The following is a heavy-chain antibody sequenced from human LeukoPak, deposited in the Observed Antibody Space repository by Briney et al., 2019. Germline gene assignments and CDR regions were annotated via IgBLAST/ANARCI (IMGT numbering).Heavy chain of an antibody. V-gene: IGHV4-38-2*01. Sequence: KPSETLSLTCAVSGYSISGGFYWGWIRQPPGKGLDWIGSIYHSGSTYYNLSLKSRVTLSVETSKNQFSLKLSSVTAADTAVYHCARLVNWSGYYDHFDYWGQGSLVTVSS. CDR2: IYHSGST. D-gene: IGHD3-3*01. CDR1: GYSISGGFY. J-gene: IGHJ4*02. CDR3: ARLVNWSGYYDHFDY.